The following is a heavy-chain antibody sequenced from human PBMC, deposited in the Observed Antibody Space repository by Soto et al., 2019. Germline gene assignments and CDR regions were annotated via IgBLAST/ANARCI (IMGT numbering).Heavy chain of an antibody. CDR3: ARLGIAAAGKY. CDR2: IYYSGST. CDR1: GGSISSSSYY. J-gene: IGHJ4*02. Sequence: QLQLQESGPGLVKPSETLSLTCTVSGGSISSSSYYWGWIRQPPGKGLEWIGSIYYSGSTYYNPSLKSRVTISVDTSKNQFSLKLSSVTAADTAVYYCARLGIAAAGKYWGQGTLVTVSS. D-gene: IGHD6-13*01. V-gene: IGHV4-39*01.